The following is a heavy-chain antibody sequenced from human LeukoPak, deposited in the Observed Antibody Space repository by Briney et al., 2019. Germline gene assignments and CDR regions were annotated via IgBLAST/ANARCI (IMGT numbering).Heavy chain of an antibody. CDR3: VRQWREDY. J-gene: IGHJ4*02. Sequence: GGSLRLSCAASGFIFSSYGMHWVRQAPGKGLEWVAVIWYDGSNTYYADSVKGRFTISRDNSKNTLYLQMNNLTAEDTAVYYCVRQWREDYWGQGTLVTV. CDR2: IWYDGSNT. CDR1: GFIFSSYG. D-gene: IGHD6-19*01. V-gene: IGHV3-33*01.